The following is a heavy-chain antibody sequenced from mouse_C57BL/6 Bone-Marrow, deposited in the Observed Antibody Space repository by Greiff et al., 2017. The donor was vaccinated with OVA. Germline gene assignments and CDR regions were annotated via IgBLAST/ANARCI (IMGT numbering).Heavy chain of an antibody. CDR3: ARHLLRFLWYFDV. CDR2: ISSGGSYT. Sequence: VESGGDLVQPGGSLKLSCAASGFTFSSYGMSWVRQTPDKRLEWVATISSGGSYTYYPDSVKGRFTISRDNAKNTLYLQMSSLKSEDTAMYYCARHLLRFLWYFDVWGTGTTVTVSS. J-gene: IGHJ1*03. CDR1: GFTFSSYG. V-gene: IGHV5-6*01. D-gene: IGHD1-1*01.